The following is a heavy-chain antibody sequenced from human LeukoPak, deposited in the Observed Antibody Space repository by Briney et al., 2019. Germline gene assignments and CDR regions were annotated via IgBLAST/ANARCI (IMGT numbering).Heavy chain of an antibody. CDR2: IIPILGIA. Sequence: GPSVKVSCKASGGTFSSYAISWVRQAPGQGLEWMGRIIPILGIANYAQKFQGRVTITADKSTSTAYMELSSLRSEDTAVYYCAREGVTIFGVVIHMDVWGKGTTVTVSS. V-gene: IGHV1-69*04. D-gene: IGHD3-3*01. CDR3: AREGVTIFGVVIHMDV. J-gene: IGHJ6*03. CDR1: GGTFSSYA.